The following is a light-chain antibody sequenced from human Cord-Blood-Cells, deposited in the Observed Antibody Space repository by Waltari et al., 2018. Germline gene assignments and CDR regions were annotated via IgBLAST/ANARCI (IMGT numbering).Light chain of an antibody. Sequence: QSALTQPSSVSGSPGQSITISCTGTSSAVGSYNLVSWYQQHPGKAPKLLICEGSKRPSGVSNRFSGSKSGNTASLTISGLQAEDEADYYCCSYAGSSTYVFGTGTKVTVL. V-gene: IGLV2-23*01. CDR1: SSAVGSYNL. CDR2: EGS. CDR3: CSYAGSSTYV. J-gene: IGLJ1*01.